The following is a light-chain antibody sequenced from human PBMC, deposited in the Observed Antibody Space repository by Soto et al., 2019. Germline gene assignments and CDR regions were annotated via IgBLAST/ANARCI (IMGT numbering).Light chain of an antibody. CDR1: QSVSSN. CDR2: ETS. J-gene: IGKJ1*01. V-gene: IGKV3-15*01. Sequence: EIVMTQSPATLSVSPGERAALSCRASQSVSSNLAWYQQKPGQAPRLLIYETSIRATGIPARFSGSGSGTEFTPTISSLQSEAFAVYYCQTYHKWPPWTFGQGTKVEIK. CDR3: QTYHKWPPWT.